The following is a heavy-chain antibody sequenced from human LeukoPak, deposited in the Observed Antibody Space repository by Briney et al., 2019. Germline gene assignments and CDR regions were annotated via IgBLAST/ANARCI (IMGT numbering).Heavy chain of an antibody. CDR1: GFRFSNYA. J-gene: IGHJ6*03. D-gene: IGHD3-9*01. V-gene: IGHV3-23*01. Sequence: GGSLRLSCTASGFRFSNYAMSWVRQAPGKRLEWVSSIVDTGDRTYSADSVKGRFTISRDNSKNTLYLQVNSLRAEDTAVYYCARAVTLATRYFYYYMDVWGKGTTVTVSS. CDR3: ARAVTLATRYFYYYMDV. CDR2: IVDTGDRT.